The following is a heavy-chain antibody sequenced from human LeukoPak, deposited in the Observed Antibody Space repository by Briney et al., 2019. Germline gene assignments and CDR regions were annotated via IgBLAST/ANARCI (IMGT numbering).Heavy chain of an antibody. D-gene: IGHD1-1*01. V-gene: IGHV4-59*01. CDR3: VRLQPNTGEWAFDI. J-gene: IGHJ3*02. CDR1: GGSISTYY. CDR2: ISNGGST. Sequence: TSETLSLTCTVSGGSISTYYWSWIRQPPGEGLEWVVYISNGGSTKYNPSRKSRVTISGDTYKNQLSLKLSSVTAADTAVYHCVRLQPNTGEWAFDIWGQGTMVSVSS.